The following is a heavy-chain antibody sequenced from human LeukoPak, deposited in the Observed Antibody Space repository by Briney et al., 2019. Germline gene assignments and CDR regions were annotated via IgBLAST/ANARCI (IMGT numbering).Heavy chain of an antibody. CDR3: ARGYSSSRFDY. CDR2: IYYSGST. J-gene: IGHJ4*02. Sequence: SETLSLTCTVSGGSISSYYWSWIRQPPGKGLEWIGYIYYSGSTNYNPSLKSRVTISVDTSKNQFSLKLSSVTAADTAVYYCARGYSSSRFDYWGQRTLVTVSS. CDR1: GGSISSYY. D-gene: IGHD6-13*01. V-gene: IGHV4-59*01.